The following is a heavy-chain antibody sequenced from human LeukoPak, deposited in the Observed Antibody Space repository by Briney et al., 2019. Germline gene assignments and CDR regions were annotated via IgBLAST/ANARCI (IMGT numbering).Heavy chain of an antibody. CDR2: LSYDGSYR. D-gene: IGHD4-17*01. CDR1: GFTFSSYD. Sequence: GGSLRLSCAASGFTFSSYDMHWVRQAPGKGLEWVAALSYDGSYRYYVDSVKGRFSISRDNSKNTLYLQMNSLRAEDTAVYYCAKDGTDYGDYLDAYWGQGTLVTVSS. J-gene: IGHJ4*02. V-gene: IGHV3-30*18. CDR3: AKDGTDYGDYLDAY.